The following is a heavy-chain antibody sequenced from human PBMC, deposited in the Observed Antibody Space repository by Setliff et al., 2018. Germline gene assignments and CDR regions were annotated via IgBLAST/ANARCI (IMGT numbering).Heavy chain of an antibody. D-gene: IGHD6-13*01. V-gene: IGHV1-18*01. CDR2: ISADNGNT. Sequence: ASVKVSCKASGYTFTTYGISWVRQAPGQGLEWMGWISADNGNTNYAQNLQGRVTMTTDTSTSTAYMELRSLRSDDTAIYYCARVRKNDDSNNWYGASYYSYHYAMDVWGLGTTV. CDR1: GYTFTTYG. J-gene: IGHJ6*02. CDR3: ARVRKNDDSNNWYGASYYSYHYAMDV.